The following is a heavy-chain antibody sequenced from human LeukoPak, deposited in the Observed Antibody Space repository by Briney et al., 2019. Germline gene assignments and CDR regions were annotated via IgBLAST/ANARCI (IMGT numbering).Heavy chain of an antibody. D-gene: IGHD2-15*01. Sequence: SETLSLTCAVYGGSFGGYYWSWIRQPPGKGLEWIGEINHSGSTNYNPSLKSRVTISVDTSKNQFSLKLSSVTAADTAVYYCARRATLRRQFDYWGQGTLVTVSS. V-gene: IGHV4-34*01. CDR2: INHSGST. J-gene: IGHJ4*02. CDR3: ARRATLRRQFDY. CDR1: GGSFGGYY.